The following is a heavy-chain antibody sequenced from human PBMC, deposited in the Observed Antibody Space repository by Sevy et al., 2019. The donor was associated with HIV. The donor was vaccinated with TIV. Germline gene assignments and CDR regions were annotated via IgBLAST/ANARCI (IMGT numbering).Heavy chain of an antibody. V-gene: IGHV4-59*08. D-gene: IGHD1-26*01. CDR3: AGENAWGRGYS. Sequence: SETLSLTCTVSGGSITSLNWNWIRQPPGKGLEWIVNIYYNGHINYNPSLKRRVTLSLDTSKNQFALRLSSVTAADTAMYYCAGENAWGRGYSWGQGTLVTVSS. CDR2: IYYNGHI. J-gene: IGHJ4*02. CDR1: GGSITSLN.